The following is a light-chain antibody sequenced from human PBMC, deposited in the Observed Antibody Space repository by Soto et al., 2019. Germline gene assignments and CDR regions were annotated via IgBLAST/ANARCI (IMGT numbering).Light chain of an antibody. CDR2: KAS. J-gene: IGKJ1*01. V-gene: IGKV1-5*03. Sequence: DIQMTRSPSTLSGSVGDRVTITCRASQTISSWLAWYQQKPGKAPKLLIYKASTLKSGVPSRFSGSGSGTEFPLTISSLQPDDFETYYCQHYNSYSEAFGQGTKVDLK. CDR1: QTISSW. CDR3: QHYNSYSEA.